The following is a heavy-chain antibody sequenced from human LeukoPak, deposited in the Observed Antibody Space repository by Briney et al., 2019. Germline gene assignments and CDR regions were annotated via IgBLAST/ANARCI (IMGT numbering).Heavy chain of an antibody. Sequence: ASVKVSYKASGYTFTGYYMHWVRQAPGQGLEWMGWINPNSGGTNYAQKFQGRVTMTRDTSISTAYMELSRLRSDDTAVYYCARDPRQGATHFDYWGQGTLVTVSS. V-gene: IGHV1-2*02. J-gene: IGHJ4*02. CDR2: INPNSGGT. D-gene: IGHD1-26*01. CDR3: ARDPRQGATHFDY. CDR1: GYTFTGYY.